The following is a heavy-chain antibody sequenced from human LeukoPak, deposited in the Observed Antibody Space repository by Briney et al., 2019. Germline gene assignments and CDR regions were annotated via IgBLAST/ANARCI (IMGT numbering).Heavy chain of an antibody. D-gene: IGHD5-18*01. J-gene: IGHJ5*02. Sequence: PSQTLSLTCTVSGGSISSGGYFWNWIRQLPGKGLEWIGYIYSSGSTYNLSLKSRVIISLDTSKNQFSLKLNSVTAADTAVYYCARGGRKTAMVTTWGQGTLVTVSS. V-gene: IGHV4-31*03. CDR2: IYSSGST. CDR3: ARGGRKTAMVTT. CDR1: GGSISSGGYF.